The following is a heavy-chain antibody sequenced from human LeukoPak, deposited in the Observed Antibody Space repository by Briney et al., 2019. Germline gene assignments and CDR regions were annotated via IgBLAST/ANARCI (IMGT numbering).Heavy chain of an antibody. Sequence: GGSLRLSCAASGFTFSSYGVHWVRQVPGKGLEWVAFIRYDGNNKYYADSVKGRFTISRDNSKNTLYLQMNSLRPEDTAVCNCAKDLEEYCSSTSCYPGYWGQGTLVTVSS. CDR1: GFTFSSYG. J-gene: IGHJ4*02. V-gene: IGHV3-30*02. CDR3: AKDLEEYCSSTSCYPGY. D-gene: IGHD2-2*01. CDR2: IRYDGNNK.